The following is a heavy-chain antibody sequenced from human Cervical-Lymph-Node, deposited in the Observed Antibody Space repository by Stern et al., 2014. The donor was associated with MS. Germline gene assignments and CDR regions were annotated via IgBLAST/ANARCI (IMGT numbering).Heavy chain of an antibody. CDR1: GYTLTKVS. CDR2: FDPEDDET. D-gene: IGHD6-13*01. CDR3: ATGRGSNWCFGY. J-gene: IGHJ4*02. V-gene: IGHV1-24*01. Sequence: VQLVESGAEVKKPGASVKVSCKVSGYTLTKVSMHWVRQAPGKGLEWMGGFDPEDDETIYAQKFQGRVTMTEDTSTDTAYMELSSLRSEDTAVYYCATGRGSNWCFGYWGQGTLVTVSS.